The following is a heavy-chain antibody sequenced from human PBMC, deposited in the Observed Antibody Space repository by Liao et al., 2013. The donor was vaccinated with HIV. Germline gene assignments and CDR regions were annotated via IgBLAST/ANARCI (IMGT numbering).Heavy chain of an antibody. V-gene: IGHV4-30-2*05. CDR1: GGSISSGGYS. D-gene: IGHD4-17*01. Sequence: QVQLQESGPGLVKPSQTLSLTCTVSGGSISSGGYSWSWIRQPPGKGLEWIGYIYHSGSTYYNPSLKSRLTISVDTSKNQFSLRLSSVTAADTAVYYCANYGDYFDSWGQGALVTVSS. CDR2: IYHSGST. CDR3: ANYGDYFDS. J-gene: IGHJ4*02.